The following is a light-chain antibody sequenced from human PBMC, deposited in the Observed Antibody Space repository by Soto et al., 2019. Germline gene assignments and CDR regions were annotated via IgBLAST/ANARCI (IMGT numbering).Light chain of an antibody. CDR1: SNDIGGYNA. CDR2: EVT. Sequence: QSALTQPPSAGGSPGQSVTISCTGTSNDIGGYNAVSWYQQHPGKTPKLLIYEVTKRRSGVPDRLSGSKSANTASLIVSGLKAEDEAEYYCCSYAGSDIAFFAGGTKLTVL. CDR3: CSYAGSDIAF. V-gene: IGLV2-8*01. J-gene: IGLJ2*01.